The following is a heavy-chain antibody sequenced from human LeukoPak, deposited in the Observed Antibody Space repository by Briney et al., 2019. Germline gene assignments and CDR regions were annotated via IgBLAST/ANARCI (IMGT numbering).Heavy chain of an antibody. V-gene: IGHV3-48*03. CDR1: GFTLSSYE. CDR2: MSSRGSAI. J-gene: IGHJ5*02. D-gene: IGHD3-22*01. CDR3: AKDQNYYDPGLFDP. Sequence: PGGSLRLSCAASGFTLSSYEMNWVRQAPGKGLEWVSYMSSRGSAIYYADSVKGRFTISKDNAKNSLYLQMNSLRAEDTAVYYCAKDQNYYDPGLFDPWGQGTLVTVSS.